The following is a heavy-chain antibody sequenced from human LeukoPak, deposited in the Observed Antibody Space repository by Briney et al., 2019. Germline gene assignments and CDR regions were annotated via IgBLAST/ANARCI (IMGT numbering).Heavy chain of an antibody. V-gene: IGHV4-34*01. D-gene: IGHD6-19*01. CDR3: ARGRYTVAGAFDY. Sequence: PSETLSLTCAVYGGSFSGYYWSWIRQPPGKGLEWIGEINHSGSTNYNPSLKSRVTISVDTSKNQFPLKLSSVTAADTAAYYCARGRYTVAGAFDYWGQGTLVTVSS. J-gene: IGHJ4*02. CDR2: INHSGST. CDR1: GGSFSGYY.